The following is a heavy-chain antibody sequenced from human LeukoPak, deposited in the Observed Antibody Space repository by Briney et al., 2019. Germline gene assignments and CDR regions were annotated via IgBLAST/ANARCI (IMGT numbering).Heavy chain of an antibody. J-gene: IGHJ4*02. CDR1: GYTFTSYA. V-gene: IGHV1-69*13. D-gene: IGHD3-22*01. CDR2: IIPIFGTA. Sequence: SVKVSCKASGYTFTSYAMNWVRQAPGQGLEWMGGIIPIFGTANYAQKFQGRVTITADESTSTAYMELSSLRSEDTAVYYCARETRYYDSSGYYGALDYWGQGTLVTVSS. CDR3: ARETRYYDSSGYYGALDY.